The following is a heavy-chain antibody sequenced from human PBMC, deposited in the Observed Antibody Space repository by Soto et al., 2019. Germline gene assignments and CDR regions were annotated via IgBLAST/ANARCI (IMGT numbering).Heavy chain of an antibody. CDR3: VKGNQLLRYYFEY. CDR2: ITSNGDNT. J-gene: IGHJ4*02. CDR1: GFTFSNFA. Sequence: LRLSCSASGFTFSNFAMHWVRQAPGKGLEYVSGITSNGDNTYHADSVQGRFTISRDNSKSTLYLQMTSLRVEDTAVYYCVKGNQLLRYYFEYWGRGALVTVSS. D-gene: IGHD2-2*01. V-gene: IGHV3-64D*06.